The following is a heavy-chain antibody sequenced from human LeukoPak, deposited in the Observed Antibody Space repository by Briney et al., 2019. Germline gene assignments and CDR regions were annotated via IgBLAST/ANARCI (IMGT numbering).Heavy chain of an antibody. CDR3: ARKTIWFGDRWFDP. D-gene: IGHD3-10*01. Sequence: SETLSLTCAVYGGSFSSFHWSWVRQPPGKELEWIVEIRHTGQTNYNPSLKSRVTISVYTSKNQFSLNMSSVTAADTAVYYCARKTIWFGDRWFDPWGQGTLVTVSS. V-gene: IGHV4-34*01. J-gene: IGHJ5*02. CDR2: IRHTGQT. CDR1: GGSFSSFH.